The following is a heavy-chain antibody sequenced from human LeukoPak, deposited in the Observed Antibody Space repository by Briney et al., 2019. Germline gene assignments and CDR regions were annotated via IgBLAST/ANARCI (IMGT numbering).Heavy chain of an antibody. CDR1: GYTFTSYY. J-gene: IGHJ4*02. CDR2: INPSGGST. CDR3: ARDQSPTIFGVVTPLDY. D-gene: IGHD3-3*01. V-gene: IGHV1-46*01. Sequence: ASVKVSCKASGYTFTSYYMHWVRQAPGQGLEWMGIINPSGGSTSYAQKFQGRVTITADKSTSTAYMELSSLRSEDTAVYYCARDQSPTIFGVVTPLDYWGQGTLVTVSS.